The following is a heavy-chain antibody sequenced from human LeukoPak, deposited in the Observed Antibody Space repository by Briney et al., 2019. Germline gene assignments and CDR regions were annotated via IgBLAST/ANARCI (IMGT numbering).Heavy chain of an antibody. D-gene: IGHD5-18*01. V-gene: IGHV1-2*02. CDR3: ARTVDTAIIVNAFDF. Sequence: PLASVKVSCKASGYTFTGYYMHWVRQAPGQGLEWMGWINPNSGGTNYAQKFQGRVTMTRDTSISTAYMELSRLRSDDTAVYYCARTVDTAIIVNAFDFWGQGTMVTVSS. J-gene: IGHJ3*01. CDR1: GYTFTGYY. CDR2: INPNSGGT.